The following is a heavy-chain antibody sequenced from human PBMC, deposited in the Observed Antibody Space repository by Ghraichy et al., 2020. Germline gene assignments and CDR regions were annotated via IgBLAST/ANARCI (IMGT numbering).Heavy chain of an antibody. CDR1: EFTFDGYP. V-gene: IGHV3-23*01. D-gene: IGHD3-10*01. J-gene: IGHJ3*01. CDR3: AKEGGRLGEGAFDV. CDR2: LGADGRST. Sequence: GESLNISCAVSEFTFDGYPMTWVRLAPGKGLEWVSTLGADGRSTFYADSVKGRFTISRDKSKRTMYLQMNSLRADDTAVYYCAKEGGRLGEGAFDVWGQGTKVTVSS.